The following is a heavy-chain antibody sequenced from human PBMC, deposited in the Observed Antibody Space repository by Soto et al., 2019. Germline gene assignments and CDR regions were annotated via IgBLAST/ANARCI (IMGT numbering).Heavy chain of an antibody. CDR1: GYRFSKQW. J-gene: IGHJ6*03. V-gene: IGHV5-51*01. D-gene: IGHD6-19*01. CDR2: IFPDDSDT. CDR3: ARLPPGVPVAGMMHYYYYMDA. Sequence: GESLKISCQGSGYRFSKQWIAWVRQMPGRGLEWMGIIFPDDSDTRYNPSFQGHVTISADRSISTAYLQWTSLRASDTAIYYCARLPPGVPVAGMMHYYYYMDAWGKGTTVTVSS.